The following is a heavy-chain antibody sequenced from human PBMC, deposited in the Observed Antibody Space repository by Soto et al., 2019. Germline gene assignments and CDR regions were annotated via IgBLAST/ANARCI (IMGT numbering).Heavy chain of an antibody. CDR3: ARVVWAMVRGVRKYNWFDP. CDR2: IIPIFGTA. Sequence: SVKVSCKASGGTFSSYAISWVRQAPGQGLEWMGGIIPIFGTANYAQKFQGRVTITADKSTSTAYMELSSLRSEDTAVYYCARVVWAMVRGVRKYNWFDPWGQGTLVTVS. J-gene: IGHJ5*02. D-gene: IGHD3-10*01. V-gene: IGHV1-69*06. CDR1: GGTFSSYA.